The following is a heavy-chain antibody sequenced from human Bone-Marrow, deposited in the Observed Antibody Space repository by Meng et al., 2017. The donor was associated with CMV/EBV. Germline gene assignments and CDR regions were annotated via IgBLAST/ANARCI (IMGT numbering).Heavy chain of an antibody. J-gene: IGHJ4*02. CDR3: ARENIVGATTFDS. CDR2: VYYNGDT. V-gene: IGHV4-61*01. D-gene: IGHD1-26*01. Sequence: QVQLQESGPGLVKPSETLSLTCTVSGGSVTSGRYYWSWIRQPPGKGLEWIGYVYYNGDTKYNPSLKSRVTISVDTSKSQFSLGLSYVTAADTAVYYCARENIVGATTFDSWGLGTLVTVSS. CDR1: GGSVTSGRYY.